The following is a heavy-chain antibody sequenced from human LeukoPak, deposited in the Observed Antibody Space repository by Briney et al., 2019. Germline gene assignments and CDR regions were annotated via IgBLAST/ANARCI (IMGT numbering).Heavy chain of an antibody. CDR3: AKSDGYNSLDAFDM. CDR2: ISWNSGSI. J-gene: IGHJ3*02. CDR1: GFTFDDYA. Sequence: GGSLRLSCAASGFTFDDYAMHWVRQAPGKGLEWVSGISWNSGSIGYADSVKGRFTISRDNAKNSLYLQMNSLRAEDTALYYCAKSDGYNSLDAFDMWGQETMVTVSS. V-gene: IGHV3-9*01. D-gene: IGHD5-24*01.